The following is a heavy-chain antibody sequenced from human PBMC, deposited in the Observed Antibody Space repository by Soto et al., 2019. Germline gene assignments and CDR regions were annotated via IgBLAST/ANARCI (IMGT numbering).Heavy chain of an antibody. D-gene: IGHD2-15*01. CDR2: ISGSGGST. CDR3: AIGGWGYCSGGSCYSRYFDY. CDR1: GFTFSSYA. J-gene: IGHJ4*02. Sequence: EVQLLESGGGLVQPGGSLRLSCAASGFTFSSYAMSWVRQAPGKGLEWVSAISGSGGSTYYADSVQGRFTISRDNSKNTLYLQINSLRAEDTAVYYCAIGGWGYCSGGSCYSRYFDYWGQGTLVTVSS. V-gene: IGHV3-23*01.